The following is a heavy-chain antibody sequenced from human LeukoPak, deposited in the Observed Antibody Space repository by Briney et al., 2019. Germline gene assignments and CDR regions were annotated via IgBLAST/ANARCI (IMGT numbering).Heavy chain of an antibody. V-gene: IGHV4-59*08. CDR3: ARHRAAAAGRKNNWFDP. D-gene: IGHD6-13*01. CDR2: IYYSGST. J-gene: IGHJ5*02. CDR1: GGSISSYY. Sequence: SETLSLTCTVSGGSISSYYWSWIRQPPGKGLEWIGYIYYSGSTNYNPSLKSRVTISVDTSKNQFSLKLSSVTAADTAVYYCARHRAAAAGRKNNWFDPWGQGTLVTVSS.